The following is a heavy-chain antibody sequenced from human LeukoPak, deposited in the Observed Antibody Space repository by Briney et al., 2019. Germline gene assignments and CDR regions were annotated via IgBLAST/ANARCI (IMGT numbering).Heavy chain of an antibody. Sequence: PSETQSLTCAVYGGSFSGYYWSWIRQPPGKGLEWIGEINHSGSTNYNPSLKSRVTISVDTSKNQFSLKLSSVTAADTAVYYCARLEWELPFDYWGQGTLVTVSS. CDR2: INHSGST. J-gene: IGHJ4*02. V-gene: IGHV4-34*01. CDR3: ARLEWELPFDY. CDR1: GGSFSGYY. D-gene: IGHD1-26*01.